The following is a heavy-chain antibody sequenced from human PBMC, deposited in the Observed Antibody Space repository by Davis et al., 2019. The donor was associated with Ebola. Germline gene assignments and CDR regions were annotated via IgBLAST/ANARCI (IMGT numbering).Heavy chain of an antibody. Sequence: GWARQPPGKGLEWIGSIYYSGSTDYNSSLKSRVTISLDTSKNQFSLKLSSVTAADAAMYYCARDRGFDPWGQGTLVTVSS. V-gene: IGHV4-39*07. J-gene: IGHJ5*02. CDR2: IYYSGST. D-gene: IGHD5-24*01. CDR3: ARDRGFDP.